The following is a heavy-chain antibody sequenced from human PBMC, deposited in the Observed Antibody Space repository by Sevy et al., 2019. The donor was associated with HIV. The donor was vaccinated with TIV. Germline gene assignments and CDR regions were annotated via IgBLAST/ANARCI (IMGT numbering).Heavy chain of an antibody. J-gene: IGHJ3*02. CDR3: ARHCSGTSCSHAFDI. Sequence: LSLTCAVYGGSFSGYYWSWIRQPPGKGLEWIGEINHSGGTNYNPSLKSRVTISVDTSKNQFSLKLSSVTAADTAVYYCARHCSGTSCSHAFDIWGQGTMVTVSS. V-gene: IGHV4-34*01. CDR2: INHSGGT. CDR1: GGSFSGYY. D-gene: IGHD2-2*01.